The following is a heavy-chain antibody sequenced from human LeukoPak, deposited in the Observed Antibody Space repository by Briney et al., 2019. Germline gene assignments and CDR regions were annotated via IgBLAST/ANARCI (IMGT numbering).Heavy chain of an antibody. D-gene: IGHD6-13*01. Sequence: SQTLSLTCTVSGGSISSGSYYRSWIRQPAGKGLEWIGRIYTSGSTNYNPSLKSRVTISVDTSKNQFSLKLSSVTAADTAVYYCARGLAAAGIMDAEYFQHWGQGTLVTVSS. CDR1: GGSISSGSYY. CDR3: ARGLAAAGIMDAEYFQH. J-gene: IGHJ1*01. CDR2: IYTSGST. V-gene: IGHV4-61*02.